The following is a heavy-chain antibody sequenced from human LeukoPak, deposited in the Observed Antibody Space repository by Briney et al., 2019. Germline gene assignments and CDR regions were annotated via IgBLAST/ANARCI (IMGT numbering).Heavy chain of an antibody. CDR1: GYTFTSYG. CDR3: ARRGSYYGGAFDI. D-gene: IGHD1-26*01. CDR2: ISAYNGNT. V-gene: IGHV1-18*01. J-gene: IGHJ3*02. Sequence: GASVKVSCKASGYTFTSYGISWVRQAPGQGLEWRGWISAYNGNTNYAQKLQGRVTMATDTSTSTPYMQLGSLRSDDTAVYYCARRGSYYGGAFDIWGQGTMVTVSS.